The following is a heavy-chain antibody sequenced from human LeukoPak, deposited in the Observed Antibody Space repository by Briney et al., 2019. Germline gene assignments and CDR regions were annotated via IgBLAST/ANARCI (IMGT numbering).Heavy chain of an antibody. Sequence: PGGSLRLSCAASGFAFSSYAMHWVRQAPGKGLEYVSAISSNGGSTYYANSVKGRFTISRDNSKNTLYLQMGSLRAEDMAVYYCARAYYDILTGYFDYWGQETLVTVSS. J-gene: IGHJ4*02. D-gene: IGHD3-9*01. CDR2: ISSNGGST. CDR3: ARAYYDILTGYFDY. V-gene: IGHV3-64*01. CDR1: GFAFSSYA.